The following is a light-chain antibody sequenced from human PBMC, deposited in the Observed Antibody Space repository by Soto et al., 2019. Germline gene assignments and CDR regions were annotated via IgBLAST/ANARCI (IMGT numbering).Light chain of an antibody. V-gene: IGLV6-57*02. Sequence: QSVSESPGRTITISCTGSSGTVVTNYVQWYQQRPGSAPTTVIYEDTQRPSGVPDRFSGSIDRSSNSASLTISGLKTEDEADYYCQSSDNTNHVVFGGGTKLTVL. J-gene: IGLJ2*01. CDR3: QSSDNTNHVV. CDR1: SGTVVTNY. CDR2: EDT.